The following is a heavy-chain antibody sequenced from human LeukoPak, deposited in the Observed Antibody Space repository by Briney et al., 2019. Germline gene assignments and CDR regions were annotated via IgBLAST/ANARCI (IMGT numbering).Heavy chain of an antibody. CDR3: ARGPQYCSGGSCYSSLGY. Sequence: ASVKVSCKASGYTFTSYDINWVRQATGQGLEWMGWMNPNCGNTGYAQKFQGRVTMTRNTSISTAYMELSSLRSEDTAVYYCARGPQYCSGGSCYSSLGYWGQGTLVTVSS. V-gene: IGHV1-8*01. J-gene: IGHJ4*02. CDR1: GYTFTSYD. D-gene: IGHD2-15*01. CDR2: MNPNCGNT.